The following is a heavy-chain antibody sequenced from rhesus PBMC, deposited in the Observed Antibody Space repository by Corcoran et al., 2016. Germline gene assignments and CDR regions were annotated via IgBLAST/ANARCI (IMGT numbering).Heavy chain of an antibody. CDR3: ARDLGNKYDY. Sequence: QLQLQESGPGLVKPSETLSLTCAVSGGSISDYYYWNWIRPPPGKGLEWTGNIYGNSASTYYNPSLKSRVTISKDTSKNQFFLKLSSVTAADTAVYYCARDLGNKYDYWGQGVLVTVSS. J-gene: IGHJ4*01. D-gene: IGHD4-35*01. CDR2: IYGNSAST. V-gene: IGHV4S9*01. CDR1: GGSISDYYY.